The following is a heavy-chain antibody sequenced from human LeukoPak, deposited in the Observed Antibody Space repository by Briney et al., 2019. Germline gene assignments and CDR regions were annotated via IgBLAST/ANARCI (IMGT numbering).Heavy chain of an antibody. CDR2: MNPNSGNT. Sequence: ASVKVSCKASGYTFTGYYMHWVRQAPGQGLEWMGWMNPNSGNTGYAQKFQGRVTMTRNTSISTAYMELSSLRSEDTAVYYCARITISMDVWGQGTTVTVSS. D-gene: IGHD3-3*01. CDR3: ARITISMDV. CDR1: GYTFTGYY. J-gene: IGHJ6*02. V-gene: IGHV1-8*02.